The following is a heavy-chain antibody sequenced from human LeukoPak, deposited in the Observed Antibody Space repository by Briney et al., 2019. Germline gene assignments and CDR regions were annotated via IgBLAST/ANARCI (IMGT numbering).Heavy chain of an antibody. CDR2: ISSSSSYT. CDR3: ARRMIAAAGRDYYYYYGMDV. V-gene: IGHV3-11*06. D-gene: IGHD6-13*01. CDR1: GFTFSDYY. J-gene: IGHJ6*02. Sequence: GGSLRLSCAASGFTFSDYYMSWIRQAPGKGLEWVSYISSSSSYTTYADSVKGRFTISRDNAKNSLYLQMNSLRAEDTAVYYCARRMIAAAGRDYYYYYGMDVWGQGTTVTVSS.